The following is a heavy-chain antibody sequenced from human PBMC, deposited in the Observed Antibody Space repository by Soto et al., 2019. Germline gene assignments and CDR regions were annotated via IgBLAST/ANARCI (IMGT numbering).Heavy chain of an antibody. CDR2: IYYSGST. J-gene: IGHJ6*03. V-gene: IGHV4-59*01. CDR3: ARGIIAARQYYYYYYYMDV. CDR1: GGSISSYY. Sequence: SETLSLTCTVSGGSISSYYWSWIRQPPGKGLEWIGYIYYSGSTNYNPSLKSRVTISVDTSKNQFSLKLSSVTAADTAVYYCARGIIAARQYYYYYYYMDVWGKGTTVTVSS. D-gene: IGHD6-6*01.